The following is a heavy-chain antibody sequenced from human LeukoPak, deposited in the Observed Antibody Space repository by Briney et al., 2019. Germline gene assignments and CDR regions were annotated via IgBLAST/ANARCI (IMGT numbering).Heavy chain of an antibody. CDR2: INPNSVGT. J-gene: IGHJ3*02. V-gene: IGHV1-2*02. CDR3: ARSRMVRGVNDAFDI. Sequence: WASVKVSCKASGYTFTGYYMHWVRQAPGQGLEWMGWINPNSVGTNYTQKFQGRVTMTRDTSISPAYMELSRLRSDDTAVYYCARSRMVRGVNDAFDIWGQGTMVTVSS. CDR1: GYTFTGYY. D-gene: IGHD3-10*01.